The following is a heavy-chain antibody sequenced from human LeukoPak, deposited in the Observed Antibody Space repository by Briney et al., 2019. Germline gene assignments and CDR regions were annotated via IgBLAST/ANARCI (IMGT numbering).Heavy chain of an antibody. D-gene: IGHD6-19*01. V-gene: IGHV3-23*01. CDR3: AKGTERYREVSSFDF. Sequence: PGGSLRLSCAASGFTFSRFEMNWVRQGPGKGLEWVSAITGRGDGTYYADLVKGRFTISRDNSKNTLYLQMNSLRAEDTAAYYCAKGTERYREVSSFDFWGQGTLVTVSS. J-gene: IGHJ4*02. CDR1: GFTFSRFE. CDR2: ITGRGDGT.